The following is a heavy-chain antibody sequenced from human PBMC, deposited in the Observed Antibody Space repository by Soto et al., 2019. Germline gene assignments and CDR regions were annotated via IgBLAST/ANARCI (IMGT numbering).Heavy chain of an antibody. CDR2: ISSSSSYI. CDR3: ARDLDIGTWSAGSSTPFDP. D-gene: IGHD5-12*01. V-gene: IGHV3-21*01. Sequence: EVQLVESGGGLVKPGGSLRLSCAASGFTFSSYSMNWVRQAPGKGLEWVSSISSSSSYIYYADSVKGRFTISRDNAKNSLYLQMNSLRAEDTAVYYCARDLDIGTWSAGSSTPFDPWGQGTLVTVSS. J-gene: IGHJ5*02. CDR1: GFTFSSYS.